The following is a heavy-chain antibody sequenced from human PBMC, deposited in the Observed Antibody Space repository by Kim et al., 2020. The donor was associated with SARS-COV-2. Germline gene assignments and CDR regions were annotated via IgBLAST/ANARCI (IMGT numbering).Heavy chain of an antibody. CDR3: ARRDYANWFDP. J-gene: IGHJ5*02. CDR2: T. Sequence: TYSTPPLKSRVTLSVDTSKDQFFLKLNSVTAADTAVYYCARRDYANWFDPWGQGTLVTVSS. D-gene: IGHD4-17*01. V-gene: IGHV4-39*01.